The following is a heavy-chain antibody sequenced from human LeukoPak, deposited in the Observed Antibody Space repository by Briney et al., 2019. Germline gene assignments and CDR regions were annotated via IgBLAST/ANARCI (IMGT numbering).Heavy chain of an antibody. CDR2: INPSGGST. Sequence: ASVKVSCKASGYTFTSYYMHWVRQAPGQGLEWMGIINPSGGSTSYAQKFQGRVTMTRDTSTSTAYMELRSLRSDDTAVYYCARDADIVLMVYASYYYYYMDVWGKGTTVTVSS. V-gene: IGHV1-46*01. CDR1: GYTFTSYY. J-gene: IGHJ6*03. CDR3: ARDADIVLMVYASYYYYYMDV. D-gene: IGHD2-8*01.